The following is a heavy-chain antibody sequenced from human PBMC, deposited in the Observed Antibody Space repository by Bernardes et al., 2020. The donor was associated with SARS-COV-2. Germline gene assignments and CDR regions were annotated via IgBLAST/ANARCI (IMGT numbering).Heavy chain of an antibody. CDR2: IYWDDDK. CDR1: GFSLTTSGEG. CDR3: AHSTWRY. Sequence: SGPTLLKPTQTLTLTCTFSGFSLTTSGEGVGWIRQPPGKALEWLALIYWDDDKFYSPSLKRRLAITKDTSINQVVLTMTNVDPMDTATYYCAHSTWRYWGQGTLVIVSS. V-gene: IGHV2-5*02. J-gene: IGHJ4*02.